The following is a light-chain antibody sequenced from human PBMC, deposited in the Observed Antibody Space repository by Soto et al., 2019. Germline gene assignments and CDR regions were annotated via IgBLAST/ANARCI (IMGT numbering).Light chain of an antibody. V-gene: IGLV2-14*01. CDR1: SSDVGGYNY. CDR3: SSYTSCRTLV. Sequence: QSALTQPASVSGSPGQSITISCTGXSSDVGGYNYVSWYQQHPGKAPKLMIYDVSNRPSGVSNRFSGSKSGNTASLTISGLQAEDEADYYCSSYTSCRTLVFGTGTKVTVL. J-gene: IGLJ1*01. CDR2: DVS.